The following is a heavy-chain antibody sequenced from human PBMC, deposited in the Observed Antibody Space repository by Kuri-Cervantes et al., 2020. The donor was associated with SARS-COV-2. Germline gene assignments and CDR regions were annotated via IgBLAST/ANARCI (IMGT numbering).Heavy chain of an antibody. CDR2: ISGSGGST. J-gene: IGHJ4*02. CDR3: ARDARIREGLPTITYFDY. V-gene: IGHV3-23*01. CDR1: GFTFSSYA. D-gene: IGHD3-9*01. Sequence: GESLKISCAASGFTFSSYAMSWVRQAPGKGLEWVSAISGSGGSTYYADSVKGRFTISRDNSKNTLYLQMNSLRAEDTAVYYCARDARIREGLPTITYFDYWGQGTLVTVSS.